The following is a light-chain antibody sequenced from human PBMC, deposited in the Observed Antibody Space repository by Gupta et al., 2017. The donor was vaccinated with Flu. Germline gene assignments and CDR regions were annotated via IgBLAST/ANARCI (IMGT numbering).Light chain of an antibody. J-gene: IGLJ2*01. V-gene: IGLV5-37*01. Sequence: QPVLTQPSSSSASPGESASLTCTLPSDTNVGSYNIYLYQQKPGSPPRYLLYYYSDSDKCQRSGVPGRFSVSKAASANTGILLISGLQSEDEADYYCMIWPSNAVVFGGGTKLTVL. CDR3: MIWPSNAVV. CDR2: YYSDSDK. CDR1: SDTNVGSYN.